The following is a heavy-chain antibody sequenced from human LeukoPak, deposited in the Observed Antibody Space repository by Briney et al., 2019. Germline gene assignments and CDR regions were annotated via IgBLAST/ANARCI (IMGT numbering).Heavy chain of an antibody. CDR3: ARASQYGDRYCSGGSCYSSWLKHYYYGMDV. J-gene: IGHJ6*02. D-gene: IGHD2-15*01. Sequence: GASVKVSCKASGYTFTGYYMHWVRQAPGQGLEWMGWINPNSGGTNYAQKFQGRVTMTRDTSISTAYMELSRLRSDDTAVYYCARASQYGDRYCSGGSCYSSWLKHYYYGMDVWGQGTTVTVSS. CDR2: INPNSGGT. V-gene: IGHV1-2*02. CDR1: GYTFTGYY.